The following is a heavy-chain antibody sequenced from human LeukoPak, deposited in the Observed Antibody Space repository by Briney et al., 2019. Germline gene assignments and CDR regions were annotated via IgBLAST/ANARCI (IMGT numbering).Heavy chain of an antibody. D-gene: IGHD1-1*01. V-gene: IGHV3-74*01. CDR2: INSDGSST. CDR3: ARVGSWKYFYY. CDR1: GFTFSSYW. J-gene: IGHJ4*02. Sequence: GGSLRLSCAASGFTFSSYWMHWVRQAPGKGLVWVSRINSDGSSTSYADSVKGRFTISRDNAKNTLYLQMNSLRAEDTAVYYCARVGSWKYFYYWGQGTLVTVSS.